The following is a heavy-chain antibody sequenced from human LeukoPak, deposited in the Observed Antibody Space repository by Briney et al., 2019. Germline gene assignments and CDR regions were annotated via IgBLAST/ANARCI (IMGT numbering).Heavy chain of an antibody. CDR1: GDSVSSNSAA. D-gene: IGHD6-6*01. Sequence: SQTLSLTCAISGDSVSSNSAAWNWIRQSPSRGLEWQGRTYYRSKWYNDYAVSVKSRITINPDTSKNQFSLQLNSVTPEDTAVYYCAREEAWSSSSLGGFDPWGQGTLVTVFS. J-gene: IGHJ5*02. V-gene: IGHV6-1*01. CDR3: AREEAWSSSSLGGFDP. CDR2: TYYRSKWYN.